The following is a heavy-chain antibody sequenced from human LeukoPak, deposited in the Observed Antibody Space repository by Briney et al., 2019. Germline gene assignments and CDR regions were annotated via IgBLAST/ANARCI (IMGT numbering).Heavy chain of an antibody. V-gene: IGHV3-30-3*01. CDR3: ARDTPPMVRGPSWHYGMDV. Sequence: PGRSLRLSCAASGFTFSSYAMRWVRQAPGKGLEWVAVISYDGSNKYCADSVKGRFTISRDNSKNTLYLQMNSLRAEDTAVYYCARDTPPMVRGPSWHYGMDVWGQGTTVTVSS. CDR2: ISYDGSNK. CDR1: GFTFSSYA. J-gene: IGHJ6*02. D-gene: IGHD3-10*01.